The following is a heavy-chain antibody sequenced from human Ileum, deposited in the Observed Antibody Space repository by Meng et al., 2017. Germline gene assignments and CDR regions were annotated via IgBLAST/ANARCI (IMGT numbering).Heavy chain of an antibody. J-gene: IGHJ4*02. V-gene: IGHV4-34*01. D-gene: IGHD3-16*01. CDR1: GGSFSGYY. Sequence: VQLLRWVAGLLKPPATLSRTCAFYGGSFSGYYWSWFRQPPGKGLEWIGEIYYSGGTKYNPSLKSRVTISGDTSKNQFSLKLTSVTAADTAVYYCARHLGRSFDYWGQGTLVTVSS. CDR2: IYYSGGT. CDR3: ARHLGRSFDY.